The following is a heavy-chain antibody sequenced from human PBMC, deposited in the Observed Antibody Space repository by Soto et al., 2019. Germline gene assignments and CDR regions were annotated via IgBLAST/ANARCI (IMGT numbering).Heavy chain of an antibody. D-gene: IGHD6-13*01. CDR1: CYTFTSYG. J-gene: IGHJ4*02. CDR2: ISAYNGNT. Sequence: AXVKVSCKASCYTFTSYGISWVRQAPGQGLEWMGWISAYNGNTNYAQKLQGRVTMTTDTSTSTAYMELRSLRSDDTAVYYCARAQYSSSWFDYWGQGTLVTVSS. V-gene: IGHV1-18*01. CDR3: ARAQYSSSWFDY.